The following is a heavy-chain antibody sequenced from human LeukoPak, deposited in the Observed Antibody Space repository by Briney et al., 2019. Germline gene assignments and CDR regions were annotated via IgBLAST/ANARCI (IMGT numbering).Heavy chain of an antibody. Sequence: ASVKVSCTASGYTFTSYYVHWVRQAPGQGLEWMGIINPSGGSTSYAQKFQGRVTMTRDMSTSTVYMELSSLRSEDTAVYYCARAFSVAARPSLGYWGQGTLVTVSS. CDR2: INPSGGST. CDR1: GYTFTSYY. CDR3: ARAFSVAARPSLGY. J-gene: IGHJ4*02. D-gene: IGHD6-6*01. V-gene: IGHV1-46*01.